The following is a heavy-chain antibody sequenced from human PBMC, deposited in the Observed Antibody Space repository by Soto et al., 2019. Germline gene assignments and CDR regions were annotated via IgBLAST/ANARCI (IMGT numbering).Heavy chain of an antibody. CDR1: GDSVSSNSAA. D-gene: IGHD5-12*01. CDR2: TYYRSKWYN. CDR3: ARDSGYDLSFDY. V-gene: IGHV6-1*01. Sequence: PSPTLSLSWGIAGDSVSSNSAAWNCIRQSPSRGLEWLGRTYYRSKWYNDYAVSVKSRITINPDTSKNQFSLQLNSVTPEDTAVYYCARDSGYDLSFDYWGQGTLVTVPQ. J-gene: IGHJ4*02.